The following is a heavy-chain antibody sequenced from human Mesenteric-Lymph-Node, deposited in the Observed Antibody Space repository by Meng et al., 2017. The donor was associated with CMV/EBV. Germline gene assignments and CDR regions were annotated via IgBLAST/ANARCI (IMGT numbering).Heavy chain of an antibody. CDR3: AIPGGGDY. J-gene: IGHJ4*02. Sequence: GESLKISCAASGFTFSNYAMTWVRQAPGKGLEWVSVIYRGGSSTYYADSVKGRFTISRDDSKNTLYLQMNSLRAEDTAVYYCAIPGGGDYWGQGTLVTVSS. V-gene: IGHV3-23*03. CDR2: IYRGGSST. D-gene: IGHD1-1*01. CDR1: GFTFSNYA.